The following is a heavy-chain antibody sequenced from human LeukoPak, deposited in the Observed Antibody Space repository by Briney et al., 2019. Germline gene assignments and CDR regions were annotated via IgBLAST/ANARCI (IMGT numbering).Heavy chain of an antibody. J-gene: IGHJ4*02. CDR1: GFTVSSNY. Sequence: GGSLRLSCAASGFTVSSNYMSWVRQAPGKGLEWVSVIYSGGSTYYADSVKGRFTIARDNSKNTLYLQMNSLRAEDTAVYDCARDVSGSYFDYWGQGTLVTVSS. V-gene: IGHV3-66*01. CDR3: ARDVSGSYFDY. D-gene: IGHD1-26*01. CDR2: IYSGGST.